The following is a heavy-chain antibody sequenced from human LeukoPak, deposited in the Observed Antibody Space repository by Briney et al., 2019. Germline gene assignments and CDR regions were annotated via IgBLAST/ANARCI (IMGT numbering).Heavy chain of an antibody. CDR1: GFTFSSYS. J-gene: IGHJ3*02. CDR3: ARDLGIGWELLGPDAFDI. CDR2: ISSSSSTI. D-gene: IGHD1-26*01. Sequence: GGSLRLSCAASGFTFSSYSMNWVRQAPGKGLEWVSYISSSSSTIYYADSVKGRFTISRDNAKNSLYLQMNSLRAEDTAVYYCARDLGIGWELLGPDAFDIWGQGTMVTVSS. V-gene: IGHV3-48*04.